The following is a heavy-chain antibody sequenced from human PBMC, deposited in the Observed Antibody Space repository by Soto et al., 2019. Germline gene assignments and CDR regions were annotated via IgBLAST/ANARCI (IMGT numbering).Heavy chain of an antibody. V-gene: IGHV3-21*01. CDR1: GFTFSSYS. J-gene: IGHJ3*02. CDR3: ARDRKLEMGDAFDI. Sequence: EVQLVESGGGLVKPGGSLRLSCAASGFTFSSYSMNWVRQAPGKGLEWVSSISSSSSYIYYADSVKGRFTISRDNAKNSLYLQMNSLRAEDTAVYYCARDRKLEMGDAFDIWGQGTMVTVSS. D-gene: IGHD1-1*01. CDR2: ISSSSSYI.